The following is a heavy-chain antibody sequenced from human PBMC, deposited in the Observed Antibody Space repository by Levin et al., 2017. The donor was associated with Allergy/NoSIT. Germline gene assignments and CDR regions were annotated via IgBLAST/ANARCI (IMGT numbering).Heavy chain of an antibody. D-gene: IGHD3-3*01. CDR2: IYTSGST. CDR1: GGSISSYY. V-gene: IGHV4-4*07. J-gene: IGHJ5*02. CDR3: AREGRGDFGVVILTYNWFDP. Sequence: SETLSLTCTVSGGSISSYYWSWIRQPAGKGLEWIGRIYTSGSTNYNPSLKSRVTMSVDTSKNQFSLKLSSVTAADTAVYYCAREGRGDFGVVILTYNWFDPWGQGTLVTVSS.